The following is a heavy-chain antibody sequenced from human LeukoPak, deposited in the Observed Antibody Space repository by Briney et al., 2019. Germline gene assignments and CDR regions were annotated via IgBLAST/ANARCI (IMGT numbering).Heavy chain of an antibody. CDR1: GYTFTGYY. V-gene: IGHV1-2*02. Sequence: ASVKVSCKASGYTFTGYYMHWVRQAPGQGLEWMGWINPNSGGTNYAQKFQGRVTMTRDTSISTAYMELSRLRSDDTAVYYCARDPTYYYGSGSHYYYYYYMDVWGQGTLVTVSS. CDR3: ARDPTYYYGSGSHYYYYYYMDV. D-gene: IGHD3-10*01. J-gene: IGHJ6*03. CDR2: INPNSGGT.